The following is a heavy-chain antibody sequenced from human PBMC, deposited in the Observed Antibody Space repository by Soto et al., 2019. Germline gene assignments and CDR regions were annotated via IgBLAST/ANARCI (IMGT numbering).Heavy chain of an antibody. CDR3: ARVSLPYYYDSSGKDFDS. D-gene: IGHD3-22*01. Sequence: GGSLRLSCAASAFTFKNHWMHWVRQVPGKGPVWVSRINGDGSFTSYADAVKGRFTISRDNAKNTLSLQMNSLRAEDTAVYYCARVSLPYYYDSSGKDFDSWGRGTLVTVSA. V-gene: IGHV3-74*01. CDR2: INGDGSFT. J-gene: IGHJ4*02. CDR1: AFTFKNHW.